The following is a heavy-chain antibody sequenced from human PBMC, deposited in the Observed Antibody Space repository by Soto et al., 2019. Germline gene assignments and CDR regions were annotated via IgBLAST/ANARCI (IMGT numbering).Heavy chain of an antibody. D-gene: IGHD4-17*01. CDR1: GFTFKTYS. J-gene: IGHJ4*02. CDR2: ISGSSSYI. V-gene: IGHV3-21*01. Sequence: EVQLVESGGGLVKPGGSLRLSCAASGFTFKTYSMNWVRQAPGKGLEWVSSISGSSSYIYSADSEKGRFTISRDNAKNSLYLQMNSLRAEDTAVYYCARSAVYGDCTHFDSWGQGTLVTVSS. CDR3: ARSAVYGDCTHFDS.